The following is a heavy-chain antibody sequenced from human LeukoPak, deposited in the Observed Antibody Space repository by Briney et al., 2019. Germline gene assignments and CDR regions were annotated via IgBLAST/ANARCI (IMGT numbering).Heavy chain of an antibody. D-gene: IGHD2-2*02. J-gene: IGHJ5*02. V-gene: IGHV1-46*01. CDR1: GYTFTSYY. CDR2: INPSGGST. CDR3: ARDERGYCSSTSCYKVFGWFDP. Sequence: ASVKVSCKASGYTFTSYYMHWVRQAPGQGLEWMGIINPSGGSTSYAQKFQGRVTMTRDMSTSTVYMELSSLRSEDPAVYYCARDERGYCSSTSCYKVFGWFDPWGQGTLVTVSS.